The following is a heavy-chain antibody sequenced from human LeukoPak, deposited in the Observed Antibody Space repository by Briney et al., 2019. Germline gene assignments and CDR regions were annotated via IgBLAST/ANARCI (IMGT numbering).Heavy chain of an antibody. CDR1: GFTFSSYA. CDR2: ISYDGSNK. D-gene: IGHD3-22*01. CDR3: AKVIDDSSGYYHGNYFDY. Sequence: PGGSLRLSCAASGFTFSSYAMHWVRQAPGKGLEWVAVISYDGSNKYYADSVKGRFTISRDNSKNTLYLQMNSLRAEDTAVYYCAKVIDDSSGYYHGNYFDYWGQGTLVTVSS. V-gene: IGHV3-30-3*01. J-gene: IGHJ4*02.